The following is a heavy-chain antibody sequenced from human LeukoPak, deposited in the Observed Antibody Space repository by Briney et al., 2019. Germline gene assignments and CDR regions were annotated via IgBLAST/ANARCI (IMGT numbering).Heavy chain of an antibody. D-gene: IGHD3-16*01. CDR1: GFTFSSYA. CDR3: AKGYYDYVWGSYYFDY. Sequence: PAGYLRLSCEASGFTFSSYAMSWVPKATVKQLHTISAISCSGVSTYYADSVKGRFTISRDNSKITVYLQMNSLRAEDTAVYYCAKGYYDYVWGSYYFDYWGQGILVTVSS. V-gene: IGHV3-23*01. J-gene: IGHJ4*02. CDR2: ISCSGVST.